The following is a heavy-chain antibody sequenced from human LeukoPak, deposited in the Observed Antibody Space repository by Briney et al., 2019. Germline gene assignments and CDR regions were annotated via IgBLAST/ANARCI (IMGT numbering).Heavy chain of an antibody. CDR3: ARDRGGSYSAIDY. CDR1: GFTFSSYS. V-gene: IGHV3-48*04. CDR2: ISSSSITI. D-gene: IGHD2-15*01. J-gene: IGHJ4*02. Sequence: GGSLRLSCAASGFTFSSYSLNWVRQAPGKGQEWASFISSSSITIYYADSVKGRFTISRDNAEKSLYLQMNSLRAEDTAVYYCARDRGGSYSAIDYWGQGTLVTVSS.